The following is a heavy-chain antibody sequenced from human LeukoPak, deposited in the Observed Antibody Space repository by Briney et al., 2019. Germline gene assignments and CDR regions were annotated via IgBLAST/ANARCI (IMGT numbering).Heavy chain of an antibody. D-gene: IGHD3-22*01. J-gene: IGHJ4*02. CDR3: ARASRRGYYDSSGCIDY. CDR1: GGSISSYY. Sequence: SETLSLTCTVSGGSISSYYWSWIRQPPGKGLEWIGYIYNSGSTNYNPSLKSRVTISVDTSKNQFSLKLSSVTAADTAVYYCARASRRGYYDSSGCIDYWGQGTLVTVSS. CDR2: IYNSGST. V-gene: IGHV4-59*01.